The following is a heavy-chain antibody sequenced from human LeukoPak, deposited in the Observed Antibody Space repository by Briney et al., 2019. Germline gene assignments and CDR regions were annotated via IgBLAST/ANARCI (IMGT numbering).Heavy chain of an antibody. D-gene: IGHD2-2*01. V-gene: IGHV4-30-4*08. Sequence: PSETLSLTCTVSGGSISSGDYYWSWIRQPPGKGLEWIGYIYYSGSTYYNPSLKSRVTISVDTSKNQFSLKLNSVTAADTAVYYCARSVYCSSTSCQIHYYYYYYMDVWGKGTTVTVSS. J-gene: IGHJ6*03. CDR3: ARSVYCSSTSCQIHYYYYYYMDV. CDR1: GGSISSGDYY. CDR2: IYYSGST.